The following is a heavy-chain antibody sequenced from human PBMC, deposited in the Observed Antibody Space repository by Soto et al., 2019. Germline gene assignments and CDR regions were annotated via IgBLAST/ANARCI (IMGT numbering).Heavy chain of an antibody. Sequence: QVQLVESGGGVVQPGRSLRLSCAASGFTFSSYGMHWVRQAPGKGLEWVAVISYDGSNKYYADSVKGRFTISRDNSKNTLYLLMNSLRAEDTAVYYCAKGGVAAARTANYYYYGMDVWGQGTTFTVSS. CDR1: GFTFSSYG. D-gene: IGHD6-13*01. V-gene: IGHV3-30*18. CDR2: ISYDGSNK. CDR3: AKGGVAAARTANYYYYGMDV. J-gene: IGHJ6*02.